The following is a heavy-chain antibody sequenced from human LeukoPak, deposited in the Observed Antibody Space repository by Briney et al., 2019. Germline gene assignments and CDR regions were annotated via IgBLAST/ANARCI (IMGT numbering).Heavy chain of an antibody. D-gene: IGHD4-17*01. J-gene: IGHJ5*02. Sequence: SETLSLTCTVSGGSINGYFWTWTRQPPGKGLEWIGYISDSGSTNYNPSLKSRVTLSVDSSNTEFSLRLNSVTAADTAVYYCARVFRGAVTSNWFDPWGQGTPVTVSS. CDR2: ISDSGST. CDR1: GGSINGYF. CDR3: ARVFRGAVTSNWFDP. V-gene: IGHV4-59*01.